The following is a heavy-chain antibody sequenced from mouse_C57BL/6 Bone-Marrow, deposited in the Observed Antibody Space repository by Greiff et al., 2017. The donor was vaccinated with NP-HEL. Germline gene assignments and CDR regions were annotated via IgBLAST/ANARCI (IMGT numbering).Heavy chain of an antibody. J-gene: IGHJ3*01. Sequence: VQLQQSGAELARPGASVKLSCKASGYTFTSSGISWVKQRTGQGLEWIGEIYPRSGNTYYNEKFKGKATLTADKSSSTAYMELRSLTSEDSAVYFCARGYYGSSPAWFAYWGQGTLVTVSA. CDR2: IYPRSGNT. V-gene: IGHV1-81*01. CDR3: ARGYYGSSPAWFAY. D-gene: IGHD1-1*01. CDR1: GYTFTSSG.